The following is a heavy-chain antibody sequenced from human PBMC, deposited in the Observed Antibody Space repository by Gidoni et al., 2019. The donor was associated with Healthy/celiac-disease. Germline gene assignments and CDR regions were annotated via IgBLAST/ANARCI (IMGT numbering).Heavy chain of an antibody. V-gene: IGHV3-9*01. CDR1: GFTFGDFA. Sequence: EVQLVESGGGLVQPGRSLRVSCAASGFTFGDFAMHWVRGAPGKGLVWVSGLTWNNVNLGYADSVKGPFNISRDNAKNSLYLQMDSLRPEDTAFYDCSKAGSRFNSGSFPFFNWGQGTLVTVSS. CDR2: LTWNNVNL. D-gene: IGHD5-12*01. CDR3: SKAGSRFNSGSFPFFN. J-gene: IGHJ4*02.